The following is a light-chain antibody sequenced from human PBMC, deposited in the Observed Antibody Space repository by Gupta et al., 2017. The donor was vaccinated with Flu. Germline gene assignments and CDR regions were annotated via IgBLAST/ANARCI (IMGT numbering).Light chain of an antibody. J-gene: IGLJ2*01. V-gene: IGLV2-23*02. CDR2: EVN. CDR3: CSYTSGSTKL. CDR1: SDDVGYYNL. Sequence: QSALTQPASVSGSPGQSITISCTGTSDDVGYYNLVSWYQHHPGKAPKLLIYEVNKRPSGVSSRFSGSKSGNTASLTISGLQAEDEADFYCCSYTSGSTKLFGGGTKLTVL.